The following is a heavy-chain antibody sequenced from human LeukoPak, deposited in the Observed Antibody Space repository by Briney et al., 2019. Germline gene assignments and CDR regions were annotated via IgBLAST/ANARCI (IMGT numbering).Heavy chain of an antibody. CDR3: ARTGTIFGVVMD. CDR1: GGSFSGYY. Sequence: SETLSLTCAVYGGSFSGYYWSWIRQPPGRGLEWIGEINHSGSTNYNPSLKSRVTISVDTSKNQFSLKLSSVTAADTAVYYCARTGTIFGVVMDWGQGTLVTVSS. CDR2: INHSGST. V-gene: IGHV4-34*01. D-gene: IGHD3-3*01. J-gene: IGHJ4*02.